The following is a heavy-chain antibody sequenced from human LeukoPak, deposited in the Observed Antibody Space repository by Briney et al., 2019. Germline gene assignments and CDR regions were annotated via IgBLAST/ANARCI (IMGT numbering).Heavy chain of an antibody. CDR3: ARDQSSGWYVYYFDY. J-gene: IGHJ4*02. Sequence: GGSLRLSCAASGFTFSSYAMHWVRQAPGKGLEWVAVISYDGSNKYYADSVKGRFTISRDSSKNTLYLQMNSLRAEDTAVYYCARDQSSGWYVYYFDYWGQGTLVTVSS. CDR2: ISYDGSNK. CDR1: GFTFSSYA. V-gene: IGHV3-30*04. D-gene: IGHD6-19*01.